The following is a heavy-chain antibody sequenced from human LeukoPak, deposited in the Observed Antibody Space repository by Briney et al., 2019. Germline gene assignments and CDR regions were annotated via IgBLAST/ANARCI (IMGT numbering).Heavy chain of an antibody. V-gene: IGHV3-48*03. CDR1: GFDLSTYE. CDR2: ITISGHTK. Sequence: GESLRLSCAASGFDLSTYEMNWVRQAPGKGLEWIADITISGHTKNYADSVKGRFTISRDNARTSLYLQMNSLRVEDTGVYYCARGDPHADLWGQGTLVTVSS. J-gene: IGHJ5*02. CDR3: ARGDPHADL.